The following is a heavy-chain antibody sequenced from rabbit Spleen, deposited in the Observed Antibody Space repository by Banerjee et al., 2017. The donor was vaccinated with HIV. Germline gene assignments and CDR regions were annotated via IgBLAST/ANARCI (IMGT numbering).Heavy chain of an antibody. V-gene: IGHV1S40*01. CDR3: ARDSGSSFSSYGMDL. Sequence: QSLEESGGDLVKPGASLTLTCTASGFSFSSSYYMCWVRQAPGKGLEWISCIAAGSGGFTYSATWAKGRFTCSKTSSTTVTLQMTSLTVADTATYFCARDSGSSFSSYGMDLWGPGTLVTVS. CDR2: IAAGSGGFT. CDR1: GFSFSSSYY. J-gene: IGHJ6*01. D-gene: IGHD8-1*01.